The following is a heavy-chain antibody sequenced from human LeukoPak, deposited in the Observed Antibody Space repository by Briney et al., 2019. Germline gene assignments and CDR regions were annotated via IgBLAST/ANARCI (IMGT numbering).Heavy chain of an antibody. CDR3: AREVSEGFDF. V-gene: IGHV3-21*01. Sequence: PGGSLRLSCTASGFTFSGYSMNWIRQAPGKGVEWVSSFGTRSTSVYHAGSAKGRFAISRDNAKNSLYLQMNSLRAEDTALYYCAREVSEGFDFWGQGTLVTVSS. CDR1: GFTFSGYS. J-gene: IGHJ4*02. CDR2: FGTRSTSV. D-gene: IGHD3-22*01.